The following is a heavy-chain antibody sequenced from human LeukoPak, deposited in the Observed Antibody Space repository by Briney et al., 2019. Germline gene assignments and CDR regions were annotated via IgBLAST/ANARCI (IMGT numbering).Heavy chain of an antibody. Sequence: GESLKISCKGSGYSFTSYWIGWVRQMPGKGLEWMGVIYPGDSDTRYSPSFQGQVTISADKSISTAYLQWSSLKASDTAMYYCARPAYCSGGSCYGFDYWGQGTLVTVSS. CDR2: IYPGDSDT. CDR3: ARPAYCSGGSCYGFDY. V-gene: IGHV5-51*01. D-gene: IGHD2-15*01. J-gene: IGHJ4*02. CDR1: GYSFTSYW.